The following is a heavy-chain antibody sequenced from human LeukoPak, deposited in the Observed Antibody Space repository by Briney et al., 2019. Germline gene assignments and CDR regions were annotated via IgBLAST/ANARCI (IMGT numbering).Heavy chain of an antibody. D-gene: IGHD3-22*01. CDR3: ARAYYYDSSGYYFTFDY. Sequence: GESLKISCKGSGYSFTNYWIGWVRQMPGKGLEWMGIIYPGDSDTRYSPSFQGQVTISADKSISTAYLQWSSLKASDTAMYYCARAYYYDSSGYYFTFDYWGQGTLVTVSS. V-gene: IGHV5-51*01. CDR2: IYPGDSDT. J-gene: IGHJ4*02. CDR1: GYSFTNYW.